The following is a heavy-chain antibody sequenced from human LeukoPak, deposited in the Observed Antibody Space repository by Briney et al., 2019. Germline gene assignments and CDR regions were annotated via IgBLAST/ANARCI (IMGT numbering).Heavy chain of an antibody. J-gene: IGHJ4*02. D-gene: IGHD5-18*01. V-gene: IGHV5-51*01. Sequence: GESLKISCKGSGYSFTSYWIGWVRQMPGKGLGWMGIIYPGDSDTRYSPSFQGQVTISADKSISTAYLQWSSLKASDTAMYYCARTVDVDTAMVGGSIDYWGQGTLVTVSS. CDR1: GYSFTSYW. CDR2: IYPGDSDT. CDR3: ARTVDVDTAMVGGSIDY.